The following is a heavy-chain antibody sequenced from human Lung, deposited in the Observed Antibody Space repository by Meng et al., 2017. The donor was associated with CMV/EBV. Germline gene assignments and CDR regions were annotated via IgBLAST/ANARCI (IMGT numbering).Heavy chain of an antibody. CDR3: ARADYYNLMDV. V-gene: IGHV4-30-4*08. Sequence: LRLXCTVSGASIDSDNYYWSWIRQPPGKGLEWIGYIYYSGSYFYNPSLKSRVTISLNMSKNQFSLYLSSVTAADTAVYYCARADYYNLMDVWGQGTTVTVAS. J-gene: IGHJ6*02. CDR1: GASIDSDNYY. CDR2: IYYSGSY.